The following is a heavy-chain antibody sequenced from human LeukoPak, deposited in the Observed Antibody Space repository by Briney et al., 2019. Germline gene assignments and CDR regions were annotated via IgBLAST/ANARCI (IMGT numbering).Heavy chain of an antibody. D-gene: IGHD3-10*01. V-gene: IGHV4-59*01. CDR1: DGSISSYY. Sequence: ASETLSLTCSVSDGSISSYYWSWIRQPPGKGLEWIGYIYYSGTTNYNPSLKSRLTISVDTSKNQFSLKLSSVTPADTAVYYCARVLWFGEFWYYFDYWGQGTLVTVSS. CDR3: ARVLWFGEFWYYFDY. CDR2: IYYSGTT. J-gene: IGHJ4*02.